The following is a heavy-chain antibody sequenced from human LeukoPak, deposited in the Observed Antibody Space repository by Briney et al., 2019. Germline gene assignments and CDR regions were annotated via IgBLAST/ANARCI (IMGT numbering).Heavy chain of an antibody. D-gene: IGHD3-22*01. J-gene: IGHJ3*02. V-gene: IGHV1-18*01. CDR2: ISVYNGNT. CDR3: ARQNYYDTSGYYSNDAFDI. CDR1: GYNFNTYD. Sequence: GASVKVSCKASGYNFNTYDISWVRQAPGQGLEWMGWISVYNGNTKYAQKVQDRVTLTTDTSTTTAYMELRSLRSDDTAVDYCARQNYYDTSGYYSNDAFDIWGQGTMVTVSS.